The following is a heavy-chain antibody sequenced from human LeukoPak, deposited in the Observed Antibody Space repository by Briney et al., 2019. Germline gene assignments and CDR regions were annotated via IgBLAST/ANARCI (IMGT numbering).Heavy chain of an antibody. J-gene: IGHJ1*01. CDR3: ARPLGQYYYDSSGYYGEYFQH. D-gene: IGHD3-22*01. CDR2: IYYSGST. V-gene: IGHV4-39*01. Sequence: SETLSLTCTVPGGSISSSSYYWGWVRQPPGKGLEWIGSIYYSGSTYYNPSLKSRVTISVDTSKNQFSLKLSSVTAADTAVYYCARPLGQYYYDSSGYYGEYFQHWGQGTLVTVSS. CDR1: GGSISSSSYY.